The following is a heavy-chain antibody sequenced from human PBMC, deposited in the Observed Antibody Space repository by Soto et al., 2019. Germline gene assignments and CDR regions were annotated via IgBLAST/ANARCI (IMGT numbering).Heavy chain of an antibody. D-gene: IGHD4-17*01. CDR1: GFNFSDSA. Sequence: EVQLVESGGGLVQPGGSLKVSCAGLGFNFSDSALHWVRQPSGKGLEWIGRIRGRPKKFATSYATSVRGRFSLSRDDSKNTAYLQMNSLRDDDTGVYFCTGRGGDSLQDLWGQGTLVTVSS. CDR2: IRGRPKKFAT. J-gene: IGHJ5*02. V-gene: IGHV3-73*01. CDR3: TGRGGDSLQDL.